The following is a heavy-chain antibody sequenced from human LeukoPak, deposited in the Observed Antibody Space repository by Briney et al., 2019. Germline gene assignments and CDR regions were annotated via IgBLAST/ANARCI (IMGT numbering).Heavy chain of an antibody. CDR3: AKVLNRGAITPPFDY. CDR1: GFTFSSYA. J-gene: IGHJ4*02. V-gene: IGHV3-23*01. CDR2: ISGSGGST. D-gene: IGHD3-10*01. Sequence: GGSLRLSYAASGFTFSSYAMSWVRQAPGKGLEWVSAISGSGGSTYYADSVKGRFTISRDNSKNTLYLQMNSLRAEDTAVYYCAKVLNRGAITPPFDYWGQGTLVTVSS.